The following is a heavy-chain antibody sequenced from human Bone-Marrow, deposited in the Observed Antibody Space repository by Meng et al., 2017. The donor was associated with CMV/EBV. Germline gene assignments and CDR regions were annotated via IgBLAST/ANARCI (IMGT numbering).Heavy chain of an antibody. D-gene: IGHD3-3*01. J-gene: IGHJ3*02. Sequence: VSVKVSCKASGYTFTSYGISWVRQAPGQGLEWMGWISAYNGNTKYAQKLQGRVTMTTDTSTRTAYMLLRSMRSDDTVVYYCAREGWSFYDFWSGYLGLYAFDIWGQGTMVTVSS. CDR1: GYTFTSYG. CDR3: AREGWSFYDFWSGYLGLYAFDI. V-gene: IGHV1-18*01. CDR2: ISAYNGNT.